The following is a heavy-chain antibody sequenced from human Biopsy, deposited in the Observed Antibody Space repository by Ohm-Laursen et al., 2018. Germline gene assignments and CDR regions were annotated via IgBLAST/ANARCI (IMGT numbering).Heavy chain of an antibody. CDR3: ARATNSTGWPYYYFYGMDV. CDR1: GGSISSRTHY. CDR2: IYYSGST. J-gene: IGHJ6*02. V-gene: IGHV4-61*05. Sequence: SETLSLTCTLSGGSISSRTHYWGWIRQTPGKGLEWIGYIYYSGSTNYNPSLKSRVTISVDTPKNQFSLRLNSVTAADTAVYYCARATNSTGWPYYYFYGMDVWGQGTTVTVSS. D-gene: IGHD2/OR15-2a*01.